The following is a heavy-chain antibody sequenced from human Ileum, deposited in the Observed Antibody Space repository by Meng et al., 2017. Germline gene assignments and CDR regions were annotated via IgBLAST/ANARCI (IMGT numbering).Heavy chain of an antibody. V-gene: IGHV4-4*02. J-gene: IGHJ4*02. Sequence: VPRTGSGPGLVKPSGTLSLTCAVSGDSISTTNWWNWVRQPPGEGLEWIGEIYHSGLVNYNLSLKSRVTLSIDKSKNQFSLKLISVTAADTGVYYCAANSGKKMHSWGQGTLVTVSS. CDR3: AANSGKKMHS. CDR2: IYHSGLV. D-gene: IGHD4-23*01. CDR1: GDSISTTNW.